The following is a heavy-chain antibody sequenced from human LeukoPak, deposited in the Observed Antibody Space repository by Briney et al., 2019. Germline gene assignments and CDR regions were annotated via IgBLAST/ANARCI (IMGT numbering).Heavy chain of an antibody. V-gene: IGHV3-43D*03. Sequence: GGSLRLSCAASGFTFDDYAMHWVRQAPGKGLEWVSLISWDGGSTYYADSVKGRFTISRDNSKNSLYLQMNSLRAEDTALYYCAKALPGHDYYYYMDVWGKGTTVTVSS. CDR2: ISWDGGST. CDR3: AKALPGHDYYYYMDV. CDR1: GFTFDDYA. J-gene: IGHJ6*03. D-gene: IGHD2-15*01.